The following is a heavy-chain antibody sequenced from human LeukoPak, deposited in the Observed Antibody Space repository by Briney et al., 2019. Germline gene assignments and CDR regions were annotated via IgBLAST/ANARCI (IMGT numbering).Heavy chain of an antibody. Sequence: ASVKVSCKASGGTFSSYAISWVRQAPGQGLEWMGGLIPIFGTANYAQKFQGRVTITADESTSTAYMELSSLRSEDTAVYYCARGRYCSGGSCYDFGYWGQGTLVTVSS. J-gene: IGHJ4*02. V-gene: IGHV1-69*13. CDR2: LIPIFGTA. CDR3: ARGRYCSGGSCYDFGY. D-gene: IGHD2-15*01. CDR1: GGTFSSYA.